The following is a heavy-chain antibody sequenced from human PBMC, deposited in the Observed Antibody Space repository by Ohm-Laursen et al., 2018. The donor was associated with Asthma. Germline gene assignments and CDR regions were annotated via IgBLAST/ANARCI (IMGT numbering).Heavy chain of an antibody. D-gene: IGHD3-22*01. Sequence: SLRLSCAAPGFTFSNHWMTWVRQAPGRGLEWVANINQDGSIWGYVDSVKGRFAISRDNAHNSLYLQMNSLRAEDTAVYYCARYYYDSSGYYSGVLTYFDYWGQGTLVTVSS. CDR1: GFTFSNHW. CDR3: ARYYYDSSGYYSGVLTYFDY. J-gene: IGHJ4*02. V-gene: IGHV3-7*05. CDR2: INQDGSIW.